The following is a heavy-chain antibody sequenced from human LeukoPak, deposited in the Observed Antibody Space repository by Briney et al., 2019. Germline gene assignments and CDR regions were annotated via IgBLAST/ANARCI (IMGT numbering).Heavy chain of an antibody. CDR3: AKVVRGSGSYHYMCV. D-gene: IGHD3-10*01. CDR2: ISGSGGST. V-gene: IGHV3-23*01. Sequence: PGGSLRLSCAASGFTFSSYAMSWVRQAPGKGLEWVSAISGSGGSTYYADSVKGRFTISRDNSKNTLYLQMNSLRAEDTAVYYCAKVVRGSGSYHYMCVWGKGTTVTVSS. CDR1: GFTFSSYA. J-gene: IGHJ6*03.